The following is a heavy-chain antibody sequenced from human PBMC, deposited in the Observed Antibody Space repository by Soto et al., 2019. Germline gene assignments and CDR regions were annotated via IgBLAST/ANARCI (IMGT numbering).Heavy chain of an antibody. CDR1: GVSISSGDYY. CDR3: AVVPAAHPSEYFDY. V-gene: IGHV4-30-4*02. D-gene: IGHD2-2*01. CDR2: IYYSGST. J-gene: IGHJ4*02. Sequence: PSDTLSLTCPVSGVSISSGDYYWSWIRQPPGKGLEWIGYIYYSGSTYYNPSLKSRVTISVDTSKNQFSLKLSSVTAADTAVYYCAVVPAAHPSEYFDYWGQGTLVTVSS.